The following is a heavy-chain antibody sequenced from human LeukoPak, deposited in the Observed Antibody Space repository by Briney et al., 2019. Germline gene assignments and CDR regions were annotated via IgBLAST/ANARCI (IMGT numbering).Heavy chain of an antibody. D-gene: IGHD1-20*01. CDR1: GFSFSSYG. CDR2: IRSDGSNK. CDR3: AKGTSYNWNDGWFDP. J-gene: IGHJ5*02. V-gene: IGHV3-30*02. Sequence: GGSLRLSCAGSGFSFSSYGMHWVRQAPGKGLEWMAFIRSDGSNKYYADSVKGRFTISRDNSKNTLYLQMNSLRAEDTAVYYCAKGTSYNWNDGWFDPWGNGILVTVSS.